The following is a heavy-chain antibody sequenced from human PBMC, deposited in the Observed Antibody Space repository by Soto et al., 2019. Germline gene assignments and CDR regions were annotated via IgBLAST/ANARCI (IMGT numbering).Heavy chain of an antibody. Sequence: PGGSLRLSCAASGFAFSSYAMHWVRQAPGKGLEWVAVISYDGSNKYYADSVKGRFTISRDNSKNTLYLQMNSLRAEDTAVYYCASPVGSGSSQYYFDYWGQGTLVTVSS. D-gene: IGHD3-10*01. V-gene: IGHV3-30-3*01. J-gene: IGHJ4*02. CDR3: ASPVGSGSSQYYFDY. CDR1: GFAFSSYA. CDR2: ISYDGSNK.